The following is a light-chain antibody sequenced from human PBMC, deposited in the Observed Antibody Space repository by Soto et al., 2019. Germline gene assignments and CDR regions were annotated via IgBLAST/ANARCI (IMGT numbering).Light chain of an antibody. Sequence: EIVLTQSPATLSLSPGERATLSCRASQSVSSYLAWYQQKPGQAPRLLIYDASNRATGIPARFSGSGSGTDFCLAISSLEPEDFAVYCCQQRSNWSPSFGGGTKVEIK. CDR2: DAS. CDR3: QQRSNWSPS. J-gene: IGKJ4*01. CDR1: QSVSSY. V-gene: IGKV3-11*01.